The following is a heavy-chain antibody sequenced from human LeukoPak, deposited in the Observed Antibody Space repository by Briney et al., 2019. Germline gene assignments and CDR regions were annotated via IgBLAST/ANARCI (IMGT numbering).Heavy chain of an antibody. Sequence: GGSLRLSCAASGFTFSSYAMHWVRQAPGKGLEWVAVISYDGSNKYYADSVKGRFTISRDTSKNTLYLQMNSLRAEDTAVYYCARGVLRYFDWPDYWGQGTLVTVSS. D-gene: IGHD3-9*01. V-gene: IGHV3-30*04. CDR1: GFTFSSYA. CDR2: ISYDGSNK. J-gene: IGHJ4*02. CDR3: ARGVLRYFDWPDY.